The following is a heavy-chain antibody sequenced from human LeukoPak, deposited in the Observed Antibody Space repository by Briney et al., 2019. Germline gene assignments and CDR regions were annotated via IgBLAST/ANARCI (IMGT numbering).Heavy chain of an antibody. CDR1: GGSFSGYY. D-gene: IGHD2-8*01. J-gene: IGHJ5*02. CDR3: ARGAGIVLMVYAIRRDNWFDP. V-gene: IGHV4-34*01. Sequence: ASETLSLTCAVYGGSFSGYYWSWIRQPPGKGLEWIGEINHSGSTNYNPSLKSRVTISVDTSKNQFSLKLSSVTAADTAVYYCARGAGIVLMVYAIRRDNWFDPWGQGTLVTVSS. CDR2: INHSGST.